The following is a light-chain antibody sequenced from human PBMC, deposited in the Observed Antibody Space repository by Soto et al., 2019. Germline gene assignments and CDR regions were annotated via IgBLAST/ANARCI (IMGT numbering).Light chain of an antibody. CDR1: SGHSTYA. Sequence: QLVPTQSPSASASLGASVKDTCTLSSGHSTYAIAWHQQQPEKGPRYLMKLNSDGSHSKGDGIPDRFSGSSSGAERYLTISSLQSEDEADYYCQTWGTGLWVFGGETKLTVL. CDR3: QTWGTGLWV. V-gene: IGLV4-69*01. CDR2: LNSDGSH. J-gene: IGLJ3*02.